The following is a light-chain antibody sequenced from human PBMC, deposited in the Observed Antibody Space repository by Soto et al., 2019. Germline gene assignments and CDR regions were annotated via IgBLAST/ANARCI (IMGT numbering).Light chain of an antibody. CDR1: QSVSSSY. J-gene: IGKJ3*01. Sequence: EIVLTQSPGTLSLSPGERATLSCKVSQSVSSSYLAWYQQKPGQAPRLLIYGASTRATGIPDRFSGSGSGTDFTLTISRLEPEDFAVYYCQQYGSSLFTFGPGTKVDF. V-gene: IGKV3-20*01. CDR3: QQYGSSLFT. CDR2: GAS.